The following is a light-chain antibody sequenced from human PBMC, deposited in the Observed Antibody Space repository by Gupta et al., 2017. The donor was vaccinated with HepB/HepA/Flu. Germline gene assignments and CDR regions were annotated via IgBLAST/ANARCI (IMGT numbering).Light chain of an antibody. CDR2: GPS. CDR1: QGINTN. V-gene: IGKV3-15*01. CDR3: QQYNNWPST. Sequence: EIVMTQSPATLSVSPGERATVSCRSSQGINTNLAWYQQKPGQPPRLLIYGPSIRATGIPARFSGSGSGTEFTLTISSLQSEDFAVYFCQQYNNWPSTFGQGTKVEIK. J-gene: IGKJ2*02.